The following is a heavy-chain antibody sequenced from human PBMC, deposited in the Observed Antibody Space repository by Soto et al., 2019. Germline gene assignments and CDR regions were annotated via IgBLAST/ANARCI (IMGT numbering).Heavy chain of an antibody. CDR1: GYTFTGYY. D-gene: IGHD3-10*01. CDR3: AREADYGSGSFPFDY. J-gene: IGHJ4*02. Sequence: QVQLVQSGAEVKKPGASVKVSCKASGYTFTGYYMHWVRQAPGQGLEWMGWINPNSGGTNYAQKFQGWVTMTRDTSISTAYMELSRLRSDDTAVYYCAREADYGSGSFPFDYWGQGTLVTVSS. CDR2: INPNSGGT. V-gene: IGHV1-2*04.